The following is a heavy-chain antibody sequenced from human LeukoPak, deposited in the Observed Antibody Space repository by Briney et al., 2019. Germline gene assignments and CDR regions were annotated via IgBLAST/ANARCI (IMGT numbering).Heavy chain of an antibody. J-gene: IGHJ4*02. CDR2: IKEDGSET. D-gene: IGHD1-1*01. CDR3: ARPRPHNYIDC. V-gene: IGHV3-7*01. Sequence: QAGGSLRLSCEASGFTFRNYWMIWVRQAPGKGLERVANIKEDGSETYYVDSVKGRFTISRDNTKNSLFLQMNSLRVEDTAVYYCARPRPHNYIDCWGQGSLVTVSS. CDR1: GFTFRNYW.